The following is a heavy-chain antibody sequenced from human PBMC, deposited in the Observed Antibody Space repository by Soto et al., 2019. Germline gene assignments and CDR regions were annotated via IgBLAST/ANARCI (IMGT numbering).Heavy chain of an antibody. V-gene: IGHV4-59*01. CDR1: GGSISSYY. CDR3: ARSPVTGYCSSTSCYRGLVNWFDP. Sequence: SETLSLTCTVYGGSISSYYWSWIRQPPGKGLEWIGYIYYSGSTNYNPSLKSRVTISVDTSKNQFSLKLSSVTAADTAVYYCARSPVTGYCSSTSCYRGLVNWFDPWGQGTLVTVSS. D-gene: IGHD2-2*01. CDR2: IYYSGST. J-gene: IGHJ5*02.